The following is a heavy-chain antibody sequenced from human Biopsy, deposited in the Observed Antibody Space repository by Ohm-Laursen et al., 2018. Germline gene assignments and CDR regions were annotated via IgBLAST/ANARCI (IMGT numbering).Heavy chain of an antibody. CDR1: GFIFDDYA. Sequence: SLRLSCTASGFIFDDYAMHWVRHAPGKGLEWVSGISWDSGRIDYTDSVKGRFTISRDASKNTLYLLMNSLRAEDTAMYYCAKGGYCTTTSCYMDVDYWGQGTLVTVSS. V-gene: IGHV3-9*01. CDR2: ISWDSGRI. CDR3: AKGGYCTTTSCYMDVDY. D-gene: IGHD2-2*02. J-gene: IGHJ4*02.